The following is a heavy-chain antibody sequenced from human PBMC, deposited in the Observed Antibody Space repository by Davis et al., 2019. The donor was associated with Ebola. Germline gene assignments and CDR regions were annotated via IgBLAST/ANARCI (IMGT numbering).Heavy chain of an antibody. J-gene: IGHJ6*03. CDR3: ARSVAARRYYYYYMDV. V-gene: IGHV1-69*13. CDR2: IIPIFGTA. CDR1: GGTFSSYA. Sequence: SVKVSCKASGGTFSSYAISWVRQAPGQGLEWMEGIIPIFGTANYAQKFQGRVTITADESTSTAYMELSSLRSEDTAVYYCARSVAARRYYYYYMDVWGKGTTVTVSS. D-gene: IGHD6-6*01.